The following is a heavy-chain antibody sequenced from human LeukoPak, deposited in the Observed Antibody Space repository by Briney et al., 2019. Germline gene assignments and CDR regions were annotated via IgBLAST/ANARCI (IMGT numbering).Heavy chain of an antibody. CDR1: GGSISSSSYY. D-gene: IGHD6-13*01. V-gene: IGHV4-39*01. J-gene: IGHJ4*02. CDR2: IYYSGST. Sequence: SEPLSLTCTVSGGSISSSSYYWGWIRQPPGKGLEWIGSIYYSGSTYYNPSLKSRVTISVDTSKNQFSLKLSSVTAADTAVYYCARRYSSSWYRTGPYFDYWGQGTLVTVSS. CDR3: ARRYSSSWYRTGPYFDY.